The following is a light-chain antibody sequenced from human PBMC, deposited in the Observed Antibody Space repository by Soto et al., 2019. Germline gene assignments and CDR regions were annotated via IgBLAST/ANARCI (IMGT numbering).Light chain of an antibody. CDR1: QSVSSS. J-gene: IGKJ2*01. Sequence: EIVLTQSPATLSLSPGERATLSCRASQSVSSSLAWYQQKPGQAPRLLIYDASNRATGIPARFSGSGSGTDFTLTISSLEPEDFAVYYCHQRGNWPPYTFGQGTKLEIK. CDR2: DAS. CDR3: HQRGNWPPYT. V-gene: IGKV3-11*01.